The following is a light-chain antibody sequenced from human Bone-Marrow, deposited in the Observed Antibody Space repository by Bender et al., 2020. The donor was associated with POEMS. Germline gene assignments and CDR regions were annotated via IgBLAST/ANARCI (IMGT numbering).Light chain of an antibody. CDR2: DVS. V-gene: IGLV2-14*01. CDR3: VAWDASLNGWV. CDR1: SSDVGGYNY. Sequence: ALTQPASASGSPGQSVTISCTGTSSDVGGYNYVSWYQQHPGKAPQLLIYDVSNRPSGVSNRFSGSKSGNTASLTISGLQSDDEAIYFCVAWDASLNGWVFGGGTKLTVL. J-gene: IGLJ3*02.